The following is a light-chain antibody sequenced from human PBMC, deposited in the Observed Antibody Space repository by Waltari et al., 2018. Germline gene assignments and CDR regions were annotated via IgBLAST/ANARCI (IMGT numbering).Light chain of an antibody. CDR1: QSLVDSDGNTY. Sequence: DVVMTQSPVSMPVTLGQPASISCRSSQSLVDSDGNTYLNWFQQRPGQSPRRLIYKVSNRDSGVPDRFSGSGSGTDFTLKISRVEAEDVGIYYCVHWPFTFGPGTKVDIK. J-gene: IGKJ3*01. V-gene: IGKV2-30*01. CDR2: KVS. CDR3: VHWPFT.